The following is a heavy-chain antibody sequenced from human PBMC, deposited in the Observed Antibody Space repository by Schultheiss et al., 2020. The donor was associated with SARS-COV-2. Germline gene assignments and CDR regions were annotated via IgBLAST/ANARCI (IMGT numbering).Heavy chain of an antibody. CDR3: ARHYGSGSYYNPRSYYFDY. J-gene: IGHJ4*02. CDR1: GGSISSYY. CDR2: IYYSGST. D-gene: IGHD3-10*01. Sequence: SETLSLTCTVSGGSISSYYWSWIRQPPGKGLEWIGSIYYSGSTYYNPSLKSRVTISVDTSKNQFSLKLSSVTAADTAVYYCARHYGSGSYYNPRSYYFDYWGQGTLVTVSS. V-gene: IGHV4-59*05.